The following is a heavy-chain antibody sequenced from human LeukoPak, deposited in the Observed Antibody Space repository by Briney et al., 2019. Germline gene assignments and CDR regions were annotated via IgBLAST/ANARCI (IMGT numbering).Heavy chain of an antibody. CDR2: ISGSGGST. D-gene: IGHD3-10*01. CDR3: AREDSYYYSSGSYPFDY. J-gene: IGHJ4*02. CDR1: GFTFSSYA. V-gene: IGHV3-23*01. Sequence: GGSLRLSCAASGFTFSSYAMSWVRQAPGKGLEWVSGISGSGGSTYYADSVKGRFTISRDNSKNTLYLQMNSLRAEDTAVYYCAREDSYYYSSGSYPFDYWGQGTLVTVSS.